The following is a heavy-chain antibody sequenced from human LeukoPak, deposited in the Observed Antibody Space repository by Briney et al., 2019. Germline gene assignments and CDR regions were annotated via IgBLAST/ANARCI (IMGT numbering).Heavy chain of an antibody. CDR1: GFTFSDYY. Sequence: GGSLRLSCAASGFTFSDYYMSWIRQAPRKGLEWVSYISSSGSTIYYADSVKGRFTISRDNAKNSLYLQMNSLRAEDTAVYYCARRVLYWYFDLWGRGTLVTDSS. V-gene: IGHV3-11*01. J-gene: IGHJ2*01. CDR2: ISSSGSTI. CDR3: ARRVLYWYFDL. D-gene: IGHD2-8*02.